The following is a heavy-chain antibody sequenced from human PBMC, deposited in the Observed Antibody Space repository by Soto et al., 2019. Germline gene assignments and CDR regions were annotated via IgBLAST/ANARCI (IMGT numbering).Heavy chain of an antibody. CDR2: IHYSGST. J-gene: IGHJ4*02. CDR1: GGSISSSAYY. Sequence: QLQLQESGPGLVKPSETLSLTCTVSGGSISSSAYYWDWIRQPPGKGLEWIGSIHYSGSTYYSPSLKSRVTISEDTSKNHFSLRLISVTAADTAVYYCARRAVSYFDYWGQGTLVTVSS. V-gene: IGHV4-39*01. CDR3: ARRAVSYFDY.